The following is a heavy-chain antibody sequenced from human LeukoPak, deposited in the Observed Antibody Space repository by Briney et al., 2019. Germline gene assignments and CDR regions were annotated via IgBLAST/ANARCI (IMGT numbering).Heavy chain of an antibody. CDR2: NSSSSSYI. J-gene: IGHJ4*02. CDR1: GFTFSSYS. V-gene: IGHV3-21*01. D-gene: IGHD6-13*01. CDR3: ARAGLYSSFWQQLASIDY. Sequence: GGSLRLSCAASGFTFSSYSMNWVRQAPGKGLEWVSSNSSSSSYIYYADSVKGRFTISRDNAKNSLYLQMNSLRAEDTAVYYCARAGLYSSFWQQLASIDYWGQGTLVTVSS.